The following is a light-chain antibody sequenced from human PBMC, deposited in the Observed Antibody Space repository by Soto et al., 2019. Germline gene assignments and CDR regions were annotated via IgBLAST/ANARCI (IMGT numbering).Light chain of an antibody. CDR1: SSDVGGYNY. V-gene: IGLV2-8*01. J-gene: IGLJ2*01. Sequence: QSALTQPPSASGSPGQSVAISCTGTSSDVGGYNYVSWYQQHPGKAPRLIIYEVSERPSGVPDRFSGSKSGNTASLTVSWLQAEDEADYYCSSYAGSNILGVFGGGTKLTVL. CDR2: EVS. CDR3: SSYAGSNILGV.